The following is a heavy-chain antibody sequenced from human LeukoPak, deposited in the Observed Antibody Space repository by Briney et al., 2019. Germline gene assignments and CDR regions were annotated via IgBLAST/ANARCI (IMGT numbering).Heavy chain of an antibody. D-gene: IGHD3-22*01. V-gene: IGHV1-24*01. CDR2: FDPEDGET. CDR3: ATDLRSGLFPLGLRY. J-gene: IGHJ4*02. CDR1: GYTLTELS. Sequence: ASVKVSCKVSGYTLTELSMHWVQQAPGKGLEWMGGFDPEDGETIYAQKFRGRVTMTEDTSTDTAYMELSSLRSEDTAVYYCATDLRSGLFPLGLRYWGQGTLVTVSS.